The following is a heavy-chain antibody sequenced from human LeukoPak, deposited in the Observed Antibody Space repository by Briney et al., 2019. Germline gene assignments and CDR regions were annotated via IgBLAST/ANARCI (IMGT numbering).Heavy chain of an antibody. J-gene: IGHJ3*02. D-gene: IGHD3-16*01. CDR2: IYYSGST. Sequence: SETLSLTCTVSGGSISSSSYYWGWIRQPPGKGLEWIGSIYYSGSTYYNPSLKSRVTISVDTSKNQFSLKLSSVTAADTAVYYCARVYVSDYDYVWGSLARDDAFDIWGQGTMVTVSS. V-gene: IGHV4-39*07. CDR1: GGSISSSSYY. CDR3: ARVYVSDYDYVWGSLARDDAFDI.